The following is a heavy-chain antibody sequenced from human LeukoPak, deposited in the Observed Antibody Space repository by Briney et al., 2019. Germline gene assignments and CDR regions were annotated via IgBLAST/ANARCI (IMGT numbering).Heavy chain of an antibody. J-gene: IGHJ4*02. CDR2: IYYSGST. CDR1: GGSISSYY. Sequence: SETLSLTCTVSGGSISSYYWSWIRQPPGKGLEWIGYIYYSGSTNYNPSLKSRVTKSVDTSKNQFSLKLSSVTAADTAVYYCARGGVGGTAIYWGQGTLVTVSS. V-gene: IGHV4-59*01. D-gene: IGHD5-18*01. CDR3: ARGGVGGTAIY.